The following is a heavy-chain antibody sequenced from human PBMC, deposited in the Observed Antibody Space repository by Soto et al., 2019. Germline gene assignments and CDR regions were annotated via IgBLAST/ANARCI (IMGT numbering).Heavy chain of an antibody. CDR1: GFTFIDAW. V-gene: IGHV3-15*01. CDR3: MTAPGLNVLF. CDR2: LKSETDGGTA. J-gene: IGHJ4*02. Sequence: EVQLVESGGGLVKPGGSLRLSCVGSGFTFIDAWMSWVRQAPGKGLEWVGRLKSETDGGTADYAAPVEGRFNISRDDSKNTLYLQMNSLKSEDTAVYYCMTAPGLNVLFWGQGALFTVSS. D-gene: IGHD3-16*01.